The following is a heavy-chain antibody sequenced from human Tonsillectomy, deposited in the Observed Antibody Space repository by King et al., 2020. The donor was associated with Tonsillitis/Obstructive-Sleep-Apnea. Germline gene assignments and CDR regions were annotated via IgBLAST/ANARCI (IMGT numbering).Heavy chain of an antibody. CDR2: IKSKTDGETT. V-gene: IGHV3-15*01. CDR3: TTRLPPPRIGWYSPAIRYYYYMDV. Sequence: VQLVESGGGLIRPGGSLRVSCAASGFTFSNTWMHWVRQAPGKGLEWLGRIKSKTDGETTDYAAPVKGRFSISRDESKNTLYLQRDSLKTEDTAVYYCTTRLPPPRIGWYSPAIRYYYYMDVWGNGTTDTVSS. D-gene: IGHD6-19*01. CDR1: GFTFSNTW. J-gene: IGHJ6*03.